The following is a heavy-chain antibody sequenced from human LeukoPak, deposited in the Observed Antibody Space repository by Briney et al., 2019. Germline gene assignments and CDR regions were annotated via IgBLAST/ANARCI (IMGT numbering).Heavy chain of an antibody. CDR2: INHSGST. J-gene: IGHJ6*02. CDR1: GGSFSGYY. CDR3: ARVSYGYCSSTSCPNKYYYYGMDV. D-gene: IGHD2-2*01. V-gene: IGHV4-34*01. Sequence: PSETLSLTCAVYGGSFSGYYWSWIRQPPGKGLEWLGEINHSGSTNYNPSLKSRVTISVNTSKNQFSLKLSSVTAADTAVYYCARVSYGYCSSTSCPNKYYYYGMDVWGQGTTVTVSS.